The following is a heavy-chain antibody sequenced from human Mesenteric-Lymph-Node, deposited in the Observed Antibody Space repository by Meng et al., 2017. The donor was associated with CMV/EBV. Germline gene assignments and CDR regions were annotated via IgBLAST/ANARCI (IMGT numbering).Heavy chain of an antibody. CDR1: SISSSDLY. CDR3: ARSRYNSGWQEKYYFDY. V-gene: IGHV4-31*02. J-gene: IGHJ4*02. D-gene: IGHD6-19*01. Sequence: SISSSDLYVRWIRQHPGEGLECIGDIDYSGSTYYNPSLKSRITISVDTSTDQFSLKLSSVTAADTAVYYCARSRYNSGWQEKYYFDYWGQGTLVTVSS. CDR2: IDYSGST.